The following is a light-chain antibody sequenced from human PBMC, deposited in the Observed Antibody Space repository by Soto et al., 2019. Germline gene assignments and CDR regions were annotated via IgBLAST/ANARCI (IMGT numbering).Light chain of an antibody. Sequence: QSVLTQPASVSGSPGQSITISCTGTSSDVGGYDYVSWYQHHPGKAPKLMIYDVSNRPSGFSNRFSGSKSGNTASLTISGLQAEDEADYYCSSYTSSSLYVFGTGTKVTVL. CDR2: DVS. CDR1: SSDVGGYDY. CDR3: SSYTSSSLYV. V-gene: IGLV2-14*03. J-gene: IGLJ1*01.